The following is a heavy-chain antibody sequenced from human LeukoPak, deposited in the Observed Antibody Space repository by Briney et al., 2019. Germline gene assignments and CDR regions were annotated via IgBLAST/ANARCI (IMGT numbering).Heavy chain of an antibody. CDR3: ARVQQEYLLYPLGSFDY. CDR2: IYYSGST. V-gene: IGHV4-39*07. Sequence: SETLSLTCTVSGGSISSSSYYWDWIRQPPGKGLEWIGSIYYSGSTYYNPSLKSRVTISVDTSKNQFSLKLSSVTAADTAVYYCARVQQEYLLYPLGSFDYWGQGTLVTVSS. J-gene: IGHJ4*02. D-gene: IGHD2-15*01. CDR1: GGSISSSSYY.